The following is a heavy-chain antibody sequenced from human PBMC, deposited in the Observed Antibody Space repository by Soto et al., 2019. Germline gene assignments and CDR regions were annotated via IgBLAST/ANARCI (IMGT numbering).Heavy chain of an antibody. CDR2: IYHAGSV. V-gene: IGHV4-38-2*01. CDR1: GYSIASGYY. CDR3: ARTFDYYGMDV. J-gene: IGHJ6*02. Sequence: SDTLSLTCALCGYSIASGYYWAWIRQSPGKGLEWIGSIYHAGSVYYNPSLNSRVAVSLDTSKNHFSLKLTSVTAADTAVYYCARTFDYYGMDVWGQGP.